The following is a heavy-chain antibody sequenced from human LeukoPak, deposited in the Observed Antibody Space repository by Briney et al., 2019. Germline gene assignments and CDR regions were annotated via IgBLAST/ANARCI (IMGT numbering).Heavy chain of an antibody. V-gene: IGHV3-23*01. CDR1: VFTFSSYG. CDR2: VIGSSGAT. CDR3: AKGAYDFLEIAYFDY. J-gene: IGHJ4*02. D-gene: IGHD3-3*01. Sequence: GGPLRLSCAASVFTFSSYGMHGLRQAPGKGVEGGADVIGSSGATDCADSVKGRFTISRDNSKNTMFLQMNSLRAEDTAIYYCAKGAYDFLEIAYFDYWGQGALVTVSS.